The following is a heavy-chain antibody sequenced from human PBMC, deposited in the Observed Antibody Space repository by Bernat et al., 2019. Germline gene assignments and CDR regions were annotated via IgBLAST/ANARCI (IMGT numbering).Heavy chain of an antibody. CDR2: ISGSGGST. CDR3: AKENTWDVDTAMPGDY. Sequence: EVQLLESGGGLVQPGGSLRLSCAASGFTFSSYAMSWVRQAPGKGLEWVSVISGSGGSTYYADSVKGRFTISRDNSKNTLYLQMNSLRAEDTAVYYCAKENTWDVDTAMPGDYWGQGTLVTVSS. V-gene: IGHV3-23*01. CDR1: GFTFSSYA. J-gene: IGHJ4*02. D-gene: IGHD5-18*01.